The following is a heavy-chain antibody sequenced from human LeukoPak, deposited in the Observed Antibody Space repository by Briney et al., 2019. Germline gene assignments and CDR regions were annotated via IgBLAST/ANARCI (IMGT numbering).Heavy chain of an antibody. CDR1: GYTFTSYA. CDR2: ISAYNGNT. Sequence: ASVKVSCKASGYTFTSYAMNWVRQAPGQGLEWMGWISAYNGNTNYAQKLQGRVTMTTDTSTSTAYMELRSLRAEDTARYYCAKDGWGPTAMKNNWFDAWGQGIMVTVSS. D-gene: IGHD2-2*01. V-gene: IGHV1-18*01. J-gene: IGHJ5*02. CDR3: AKDGWGPTAMKNNWFDA.